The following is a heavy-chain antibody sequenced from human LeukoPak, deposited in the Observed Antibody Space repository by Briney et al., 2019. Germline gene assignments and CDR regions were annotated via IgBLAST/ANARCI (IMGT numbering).Heavy chain of an antibody. D-gene: IGHD3-16*01. Sequence: GGSLRLSCAASGFTFSSQWMSWVRQAPGKGLEWVANINQDGSEKYYVESVKGRFTISRDNAKDSLDLQMNSLRAEDTAVYYCARNYDWGQGTLVTVSS. CDR2: INQDGSEK. CDR1: GFTFSSQW. V-gene: IGHV3-7*04. J-gene: IGHJ4*02. CDR3: ARNYD.